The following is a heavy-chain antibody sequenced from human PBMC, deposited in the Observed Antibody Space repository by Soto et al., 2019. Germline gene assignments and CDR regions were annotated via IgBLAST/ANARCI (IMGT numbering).Heavy chain of an antibody. CDR1: GGTFGSDA. J-gene: IGHJ5*02. CDR2: IIPIFGTT. V-gene: IGHV1-69*06. CDR3: ARDRTDSGYYTNWLDP. Sequence: GASVKVSCKASGGTFGSDASTWERQAPGQGLEWVGRIIPIFGTTNYAQNLQGRVTISADKSTLTSYMELHSLTSDDTALYYCARDRTDSGYYTNWLDPWCQGTQVTVS. D-gene: IGHD3-22*01.